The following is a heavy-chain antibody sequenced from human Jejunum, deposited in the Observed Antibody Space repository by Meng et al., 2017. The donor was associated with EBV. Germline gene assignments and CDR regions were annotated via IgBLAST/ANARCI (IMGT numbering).Heavy chain of an antibody. CDR3: ARVRCSGGSCFYFDY. D-gene: IGHD2-15*01. J-gene: IGHJ4*02. V-gene: IGHV4-4*02. CDR2: IYHDGSS. CDR1: GGSITSSDW. Sequence: QVQLQESGPGLVNPSGXXSLTCXVSGGSITSSDWWTWVRQPPGEGLEWIGEIYHDGSSNYSPSLKSRVTILLDKSENHFSLKLNSVTAADTAVYYCARVRCSGGSCFYFDYWGQGALGTVSS.